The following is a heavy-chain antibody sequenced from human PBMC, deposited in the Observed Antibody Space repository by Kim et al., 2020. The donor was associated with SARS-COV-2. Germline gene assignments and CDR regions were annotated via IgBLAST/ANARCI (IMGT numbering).Heavy chain of an antibody. CDR1: GFTFSSYA. CDR2: ISYDGSNK. V-gene: IGHV3-30-3*01. D-gene: IGHD3-22*01. J-gene: IGHJ4*02. Sequence: GGSLRLSCAASGFTFSSYAMHWVRQAPGKGLEWVAVISYDGSNKYYADSVKGRFTISRDNSKNTLYLQMNSLRAEDTAVYYCAFSSGQGGIFDYWGQGTLVTVSS. CDR3: AFSSGQGGIFDY.